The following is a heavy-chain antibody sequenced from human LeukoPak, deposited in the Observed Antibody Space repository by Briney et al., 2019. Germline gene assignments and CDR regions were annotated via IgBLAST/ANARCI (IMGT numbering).Heavy chain of an antibody. J-gene: IGHJ4*02. V-gene: IGHV4-34*01. Sequence: SETLPLTCAVYGGSFSGYYWSWIRQPPGKGLEWIGEINHSGSTNYNPSLKSRVTISVDTSKNQFSLKLSSVTAADTAVYYCAREPLGYCSSTSCYCFDYWGQGTLVTVSS. CDR1: GGSFSGYY. D-gene: IGHD2-2*01. CDR3: AREPLGYCSSTSCYCFDY. CDR2: INHSGST.